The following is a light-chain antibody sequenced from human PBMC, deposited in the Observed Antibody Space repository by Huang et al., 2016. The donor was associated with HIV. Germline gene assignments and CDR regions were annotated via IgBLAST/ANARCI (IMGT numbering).Light chain of an antibody. V-gene: IGKV1-39*01. CDR1: HSISSY. J-gene: IGKJ2*01. Sequence: DIQMTQSPSSLSASVGDRVAITCRASHSISSYLNWYLQKPGKAPKLLIYAASSLQSGVPSRFSGSGSGTDFTLTISSLQPEDFATYYCQQSYSTPYTFGQGTKLEIK. CDR3: QQSYSTPYT. CDR2: AAS.